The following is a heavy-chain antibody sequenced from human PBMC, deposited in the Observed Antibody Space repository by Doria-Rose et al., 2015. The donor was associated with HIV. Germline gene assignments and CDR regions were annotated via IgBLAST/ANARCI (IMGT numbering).Heavy chain of an antibody. CDR3: ARIKSSRWYHKYYFDF. CDR1: GVSLSSPGMG. CDR2: IFSDDER. V-gene: IGHV2-26*01. Sequence: SGPVLAKPTETLTLTCTVSGVSLSSPGMGVSWIRQPPGKALEWLAHIFSDDERSYKTSLKSRLTISRGTSKSQVVLTMTDMDHVDTATYYCARIKSSRWYHKYYFDFWGQGTLVIVSA. J-gene: IGHJ4*02. D-gene: IGHD6-13*01.